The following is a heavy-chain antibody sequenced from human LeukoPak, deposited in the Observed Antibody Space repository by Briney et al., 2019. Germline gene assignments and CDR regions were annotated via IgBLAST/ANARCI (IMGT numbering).Heavy chain of an antibody. J-gene: IGHJ4*02. D-gene: IGHD3-16*02. CDR2: IKQDGSEK. CDR1: GFTFSSYW. V-gene: IGHV3-7*03. CDR3: ARVTFGGVIVLDY. Sequence: GGSLRLSCAASGFTFSSYWMSWVRQAPGKGLEWVANIKQDGSEKYYVDSVKGRFTISRDNAKNSLYLQMNSLRAEDTALYYCARVTFGGVIVLDYWGQGTLVTVSS.